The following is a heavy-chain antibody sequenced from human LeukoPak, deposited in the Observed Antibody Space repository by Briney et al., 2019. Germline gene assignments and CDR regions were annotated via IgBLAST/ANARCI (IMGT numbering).Heavy chain of an antibody. J-gene: IGHJ5*02. CDR1: GYSFTSYW. V-gene: IGHV5-51*01. Sequence: GESLKISCKGSGYSFTSYWIGWVRQMPGKGLEWMGIIYPGDSDTRYSPSFQGQVTISADKSISTAYPQWSSLKASDTAMYYCARLLSYYDSSEDWFDPWGQGTLVTVSS. CDR2: IYPGDSDT. CDR3: ARLLSYYDSSEDWFDP. D-gene: IGHD3-22*01.